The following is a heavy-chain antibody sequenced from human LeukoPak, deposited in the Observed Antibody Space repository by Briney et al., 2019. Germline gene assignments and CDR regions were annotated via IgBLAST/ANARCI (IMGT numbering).Heavy chain of an antibody. D-gene: IGHD6-13*01. Sequence: GGSLRLSCAASGFTFNGYWMSWVRQAPGKGLEWVASINQDGSEKYYVDSVKGRFTISRDNAKNSLFLQMGSLRVEDTAVYYCARASTAGYNSSWYGFRNWGQGTLVTVSS. CDR1: GFTFNGYW. J-gene: IGHJ1*01. V-gene: IGHV3-7*01. CDR2: INQDGSEK. CDR3: ARASTAGYNSSWYGFRN.